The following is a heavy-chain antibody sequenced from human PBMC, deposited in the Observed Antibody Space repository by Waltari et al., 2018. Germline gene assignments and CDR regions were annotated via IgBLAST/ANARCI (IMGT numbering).Heavy chain of an antibody. V-gene: IGHV1-69*01. CDR1: GGTFSSYA. CDR2: FIPIFGTA. CDR3: ARSNPGGGWFDP. J-gene: IGHJ5*02. D-gene: IGHD3-10*01. Sequence: QVQLVQSGAEVKKPGSSVKVSCKASGGTFSSYAISWVQQAPGQGLEWMGGFIPIFGTANYAQKFQGRVTITADDSTSTAYMELSSLRSEDTAVYYCARSNPGGGWFDPWGQGTLVTVSS.